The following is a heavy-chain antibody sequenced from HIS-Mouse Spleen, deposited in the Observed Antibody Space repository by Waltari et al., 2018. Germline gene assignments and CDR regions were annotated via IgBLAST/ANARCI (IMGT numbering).Heavy chain of an antibody. CDR2: SYGGGST. CDR1: GFTVSSNY. J-gene: IGHJ4*02. Sequence: EVQLVESGGGLIKPGGSLRLSCAASGFTVSSNYMSWVRQAPGKGLEWVAVSYGGGSTYYADSVKGRFTISRDNSKNTLYLQMNSLRAEDTAVYYCARVLNWGTFDYWGQGTLVTVSS. D-gene: IGHD7-27*01. V-gene: IGHV3-53*01. CDR3: ARVLNWGTFDY.